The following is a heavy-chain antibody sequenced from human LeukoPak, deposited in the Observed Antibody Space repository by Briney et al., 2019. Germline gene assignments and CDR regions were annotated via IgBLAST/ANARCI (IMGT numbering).Heavy chain of an antibody. CDR3: AREIGSYSSVFDC. CDR2: IKQDGSEK. J-gene: IGHJ4*02. D-gene: IGHD1-26*01. CDR1: GFTFSSYW. V-gene: IGHV3-7*01. Sequence: GGSLRLSCAASGFTFSSYWMSWVRQAPGKGLEWVANIKQDGSEKYYVDSVKGRFTISRDNAKNSLYLQMNSLRAEDTAVYYCAREIGSYSSVFDCWGQGTLVTVSS.